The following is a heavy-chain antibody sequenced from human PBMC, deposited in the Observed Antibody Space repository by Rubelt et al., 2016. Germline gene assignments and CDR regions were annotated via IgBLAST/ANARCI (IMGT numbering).Heavy chain of an antibody. CDR1: GYTFTGYY. Sequence: QVQLVQSGAEVKKPGASVKVSCKASGYTFTGYYMHWVRQAPGQGLAWMGWISAYNGNTNYAQKLQGRVTMTTDTSTSTAYMELRSLRSDDTAVYYCARDPLPVRGVIMTPTHWGQGTLVTVSS. D-gene: IGHD3-10*01. J-gene: IGHJ4*02. CDR3: ARDPLPVRGVIMTPTH. CDR2: ISAYNGNT. V-gene: IGHV1-18*04.